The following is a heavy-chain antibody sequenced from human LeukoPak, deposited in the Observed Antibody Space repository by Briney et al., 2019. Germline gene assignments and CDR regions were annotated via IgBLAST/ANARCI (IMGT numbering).Heavy chain of an antibody. Sequence: SETLSLTCAVYGGSFSGYYWSWIRQPQGKGLEWIGEINHSGSTNYNPSLKSRVTISVDTSKNQFSLKLSSVTAADTAVYYCARGPLVVVPAAIRYYYYYYMDVWGKGTTVTVSS. D-gene: IGHD2-2*01. J-gene: IGHJ6*03. V-gene: IGHV4-34*01. CDR2: INHSGST. CDR3: ARGPLVVVPAAIRYYYYYYMDV. CDR1: GGSFSGYY.